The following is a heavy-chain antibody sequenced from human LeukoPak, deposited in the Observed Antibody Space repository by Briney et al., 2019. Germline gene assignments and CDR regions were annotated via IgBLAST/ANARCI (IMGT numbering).Heavy chain of an antibody. J-gene: IGHJ6*02. D-gene: IGHD6-13*01. CDR3: AKDKVPSSYYYYYGMDV. CDR1: GFTFSSYA. CDR2: ISGSGGST. V-gene: IGHV3-23*01. Sequence: GGSLILSCAASGFTFSSYAMSWVRQAPGKGLEWVSAISGSGGSTYYADSVKGRFTISRDNSKNTLYLQMNSLRAEDTAVYYCAKDKVPSSYYYYYGMDVWGQGTTVTVSS.